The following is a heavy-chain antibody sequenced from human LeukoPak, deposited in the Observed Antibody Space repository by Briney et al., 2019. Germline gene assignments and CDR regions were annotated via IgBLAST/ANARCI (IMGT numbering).Heavy chain of an antibody. CDR1: GFTFSSYW. V-gene: IGHV3-74*01. CDR2: INSDGSST. D-gene: IGHD6-13*01. Sequence: PGGSLRLSCAASGFTFSSYWMHWVRQAPGKGLVWVSRINSDGSSTSYADSVKGRFTISRDNAKNTLHLQMNSLRAEDTAVYYCARGQQLGAYGMDVWGQGTTVTVSS. CDR3: ARGQQLGAYGMDV. J-gene: IGHJ6*02.